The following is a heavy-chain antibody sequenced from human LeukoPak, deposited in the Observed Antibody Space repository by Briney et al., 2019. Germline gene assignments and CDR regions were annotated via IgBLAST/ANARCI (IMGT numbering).Heavy chain of an antibody. CDR2: ISYDGSNK. V-gene: IGHV3-30-3*01. D-gene: IGHD6-13*01. CDR1: GFTFSSYA. CDR3: ARDTAAAGGLAC. Sequence: GGSLRLSCAASGFTFSSYAMHWVRQAPGKGLEWVAVISYDGSNKYYADSVKGRFTISRDNSKNTLYLQMNSLRAEDTAVYYCARDTAAAGGLACWGQGTLVTVSS. J-gene: IGHJ4*02.